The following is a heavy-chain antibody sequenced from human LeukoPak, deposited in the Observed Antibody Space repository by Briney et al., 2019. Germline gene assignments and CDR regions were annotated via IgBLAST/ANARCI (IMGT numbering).Heavy chain of an antibody. V-gene: IGHV3-30-3*01. D-gene: IGHD1-14*01. CDR2: ISYDGSNK. CDR3: ARDPGIDAFDI. Sequence: KTGGSLRLSCGVSGFTFSSHAMSWVRQAPGKGLEWVAVISYDGSNKYYADSVKGRFTISRDNSKNTLYLQMNSLRAEDTAVYYCARDPGIDAFDIWGQGIMVTVSS. J-gene: IGHJ3*02. CDR1: GFTFSSHA.